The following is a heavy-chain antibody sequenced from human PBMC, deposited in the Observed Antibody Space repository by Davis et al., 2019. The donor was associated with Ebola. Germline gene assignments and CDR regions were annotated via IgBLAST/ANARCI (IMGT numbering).Heavy chain of an antibody. Sequence: AASVKVSCKASGYTFTSYYMHWVRQAPGQGLEWMGVINPSGGGTTYAQKFQGRVTMTRDTSTTTVYMDLSSLRSEDTALYYCTTPGGQDSGYDVFDIWGQGTKVTVSS. CDR3: TTPGGQDSGYDVFDI. CDR1: GYTFTSYY. V-gene: IGHV1-46*03. CDR2: INPSGGGT. J-gene: IGHJ3*02. D-gene: IGHD5-12*01.